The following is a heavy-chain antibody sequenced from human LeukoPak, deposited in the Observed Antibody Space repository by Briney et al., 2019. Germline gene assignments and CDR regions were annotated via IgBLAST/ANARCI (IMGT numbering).Heavy chain of an antibody. CDR1: GYTFTSYG. J-gene: IGHJ5*02. CDR3: ARVTRSGWYHKYNWFDP. D-gene: IGHD6-19*01. CDR2: ISAYNGNT. Sequence: ASVKVSCKASGYTFTSYGISWVRQAPGQGLEWMGWISAYNGNTNYAQKLQGRVTMTTDTSTSTAYMELSSLRSEDTAVYYCARVTRSGWYHKYNWFDPWGQGTLVTVSS. V-gene: IGHV1-18*01.